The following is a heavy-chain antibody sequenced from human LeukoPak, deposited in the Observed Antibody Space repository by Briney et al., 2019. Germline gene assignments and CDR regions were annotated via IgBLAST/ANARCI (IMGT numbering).Heavy chain of an antibody. J-gene: IGHJ6*03. CDR2: ISAYNGNT. Sequence: ASVKVSCTASGYTFTSYGISWVRQAPGQGLEWMGWISAYNGNTNYAQKLQGRITMTTDTSTSTAYMELRSLRSDDTAVYYCAREGDFWSSPLQDYYYYMDVWGKGTTVTVSS. D-gene: IGHD3-3*01. CDR1: GYTFTSYG. CDR3: AREGDFWSSPLQDYYYYMDV. V-gene: IGHV1-18*01.